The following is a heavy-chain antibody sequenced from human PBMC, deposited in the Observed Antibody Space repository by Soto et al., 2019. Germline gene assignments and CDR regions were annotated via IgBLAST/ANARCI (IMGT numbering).Heavy chain of an antibody. CDR2: IYYSGST. J-gene: IGHJ6*03. D-gene: IGHD4-17*01. V-gene: IGHV4-59*01. Sequence: QVQLQESGPGLVKPSETLSLTCTVSGGSISSYYWSWIRQPPGKGLEWIGYIYYSGSTNYNPSLKSRVTISVDTSKNQFSLKLSSVTAPGTAVYYCARDRVQASVTLTHYYYMDVWGKGTTVTVSS. CDR1: GGSISSYY. CDR3: ARDRVQASVTLTHYYYMDV.